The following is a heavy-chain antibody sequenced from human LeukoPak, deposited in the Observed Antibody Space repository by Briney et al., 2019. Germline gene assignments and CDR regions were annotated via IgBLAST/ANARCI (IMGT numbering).Heavy chain of an antibody. CDR2: ISYDGSNK. J-gene: IGHJ4*02. CDR1: GFTFSSYA. Sequence: GGSLRLSCAASGFTFSSYAMHWVRQAPGKGLEWVAVISYDGSNKYYADSVKGRFTISRDNSKNTLYLQMNSLRAEDTAVYYCAKVIDDRSWYYFDYWGQGTLVTVSS. D-gene: IGHD6-13*01. V-gene: IGHV3-30-3*01. CDR3: AKVIDDRSWYYFDY.